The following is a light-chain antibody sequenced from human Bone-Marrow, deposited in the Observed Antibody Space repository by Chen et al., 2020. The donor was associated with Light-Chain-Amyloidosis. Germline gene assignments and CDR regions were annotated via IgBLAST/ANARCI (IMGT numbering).Light chain of an antibody. CDR2: DDS. V-gene: IGLV3-21*02. Sequence: SYVLTQPSSVSVAPGQTATIACGGNNIGSTSVHWYQQTPGQAPLLVVYDDSDRPSGLPERWSGSNSGHTATLSISRVEAGDEADYYCQVWDRSSDRPVFGGGTKLTVL. CDR3: QVWDRSSDRPV. J-gene: IGLJ3*02. CDR1: NIGSTS.